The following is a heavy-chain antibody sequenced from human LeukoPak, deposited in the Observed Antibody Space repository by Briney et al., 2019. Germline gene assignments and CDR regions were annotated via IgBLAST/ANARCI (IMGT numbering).Heavy chain of an antibody. CDR1: GFTFSSYW. CDR2: INSDGSST. CDR3: ARAPYIVATDY. Sequence: GGSLRLSCAASGFTFSSYWMHWVRQAPGKGLVWVSRINSDGSSTIYADSVKGRFTISRDNAKNTLYLQMNSLRAEDTAVYYCARAPYIVATDYWGQGTLVTVSS. V-gene: IGHV3-74*01. D-gene: IGHD5-12*01. J-gene: IGHJ4*02.